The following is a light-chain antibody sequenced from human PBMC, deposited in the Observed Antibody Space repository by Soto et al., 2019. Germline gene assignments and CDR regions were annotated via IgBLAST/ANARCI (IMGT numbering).Light chain of an antibody. CDR3: QQYYDTPST. CDR2: WAS. V-gene: IGKV4-1*01. CDR1: QSVLYSSNNNNY. Sequence: DIVMTQYPDSLAVSLGERATINCKSSQSVLYSSNNNNYIAWYQQKPGQPPKLIIYWASTRESGVPDRFSGSGSGTDFTLTISSLQAEDVAIYYCQQYYDTPSTFGQGTKGDIK. J-gene: IGKJ1*01.